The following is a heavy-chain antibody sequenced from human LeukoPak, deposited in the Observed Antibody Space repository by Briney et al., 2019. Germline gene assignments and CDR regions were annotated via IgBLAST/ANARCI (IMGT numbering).Heavy chain of an antibody. D-gene: IGHD3-22*01. CDR2: IYTSGST. V-gene: IGHV4-61*02. CDR3: ARGHLSYDSITSPAFDI. Sequence: SETLSLXCTVSGGSISSGSYYWSWSRQPAGKGPEWIGRIYTSGSTNYNPSLKSRVTISVDTSKNQFSLKLSSVTAADTAVYYCARGHLSYDSITSPAFDIWGQGTMVTVSS. J-gene: IGHJ3*02. CDR1: GGSISSGSYY.